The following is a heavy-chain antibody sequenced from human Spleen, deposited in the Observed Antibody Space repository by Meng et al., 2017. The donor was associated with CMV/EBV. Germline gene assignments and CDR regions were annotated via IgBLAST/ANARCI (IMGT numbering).Heavy chain of an antibody. CDR2: ISGSGGST. CDR3: AKDYMATITFLDY. CDR1: GFTFTSYA. J-gene: IGHJ4*02. V-gene: IGHV3-23*01. Sequence: CAASGFTFTSYAMGWVRQAPGRGLEWVSGISGSGGSTYYADSVKGRFTISRDNSKNTLYLQMNSLSAEDTAVYYCAKDYMATITFLDYWGPGTLVTVSS. D-gene: IGHD5-24*01.